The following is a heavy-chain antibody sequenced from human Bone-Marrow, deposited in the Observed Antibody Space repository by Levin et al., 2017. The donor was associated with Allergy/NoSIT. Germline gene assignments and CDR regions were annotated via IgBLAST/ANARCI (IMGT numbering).Heavy chain of an antibody. CDR1: GFTFSSHT. D-gene: IGHD4-17*01. CDR3: AREGGDYGDYY. J-gene: IGHJ4*02. V-gene: IGHV3-21*01. CDR2: ITTGSHYI. Sequence: GGSLRLSCAASGFTFSSHTMNWVRQAPGKGLEWVSSITTGSHYIYYADSVKGRFTISRDNAKNSLYLHMNSLRADDTGIYYCAREGGDYGDYYWGQGTLVTVSS.